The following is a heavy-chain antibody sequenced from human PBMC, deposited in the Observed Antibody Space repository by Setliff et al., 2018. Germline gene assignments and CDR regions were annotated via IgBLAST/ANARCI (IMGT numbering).Heavy chain of an antibody. D-gene: IGHD6-13*01. CDR1: GGYISSSNW. V-gene: IGHV4-4*02. CDR2: IYHSGST. CDR3: ARAGQQLVVGAFDI. J-gene: IGHJ3*02. Sequence: LSLTCAVSGGYISSSNWWSWVRQPPGKGLEWIGEIYHSGSTNYNPSLKSRVTISVDKSKNQFSLKLSSVTAADTAVYYCARAGQQLVVGAFDIWGQGTMVTVSS.